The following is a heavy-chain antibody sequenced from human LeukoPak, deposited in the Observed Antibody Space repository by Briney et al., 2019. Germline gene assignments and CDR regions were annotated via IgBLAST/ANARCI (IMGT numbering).Heavy chain of an antibody. CDR3: ARHPHILTGYRYYYYGMDV. D-gene: IGHD3-9*01. V-gene: IGHV4-31*03. J-gene: IGHJ6*02. CDR2: IYYSGST. CDR1: GGSISSGGYY. Sequence: SETLSLTCTVSGGSISSGGYYWSWIRQHPGKGLEWIGYIYYSGSTYYNPSLKSRVTISVDTSKNQFSLKLSSVTAADTAVYYCARHPHILTGYRYYYYGMDVWGQGTTVTVSS.